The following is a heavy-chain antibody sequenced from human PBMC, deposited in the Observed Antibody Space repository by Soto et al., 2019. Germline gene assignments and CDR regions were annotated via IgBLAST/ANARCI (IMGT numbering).Heavy chain of an antibody. CDR3: VASGLSFDY. J-gene: IGHJ4*02. Sequence: GGSLRLSCAASGFSFSSYAMHWVRQAPGKGLEWLAVISQDGDKEQYADSVKGRFPISRDNSKNTLYLQMNNVRDEDTAVYYCVASGLSFDYWGPGTLVTVSS. CDR2: ISQDGDKE. V-gene: IGHV3-30-3*01. D-gene: IGHD3-16*02. CDR1: GFSFSSYA.